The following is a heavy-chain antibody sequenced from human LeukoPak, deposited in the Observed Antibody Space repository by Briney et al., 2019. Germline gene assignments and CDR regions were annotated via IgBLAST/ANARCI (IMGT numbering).Heavy chain of an antibody. V-gene: IGHV4-59*04. CDR3: ARLYYDMLTGYYKGNWFDP. CDR2: IYYSGST. J-gene: IGHJ5*02. D-gene: IGHD3-9*01. CDR1: GGSISSYY. Sequence: PSETLSFTCTVPGGSISSYYWSWIRQPPWKGLASPGNIYYSGSTYYNPSPKSRVTISVATSKNQFSLKLSSVTAADTAVYYCARLYYDMLTGYYKGNWFDPWGQGTLVTVSS.